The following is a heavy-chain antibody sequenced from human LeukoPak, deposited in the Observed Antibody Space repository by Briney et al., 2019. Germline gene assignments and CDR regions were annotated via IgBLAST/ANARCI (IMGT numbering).Heavy chain of an antibody. CDR2: IYYSGST. J-gene: IGHJ3*02. D-gene: IGHD1-26*01. Sequence: SETLSLTCTVSGGSISSSSYYWGWIRQPPGKGLEWIGSIYYSGSTYYNPSLKSRVTISVDTSKNQFSLKLSSVTAADTAVYYCARGGRGSYWRVFDIGGKGTMVTVS. V-gene: IGHV4-39*01. CDR3: ARGGRGSYWRVFDI. CDR1: GGSISSSSYY.